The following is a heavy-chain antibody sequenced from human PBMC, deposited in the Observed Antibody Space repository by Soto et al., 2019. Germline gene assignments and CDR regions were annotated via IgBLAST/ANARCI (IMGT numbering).Heavy chain of an antibody. D-gene: IGHD2-8*01. V-gene: IGHV3-21*01. J-gene: IGHJ4*02. CDR2: ISSSSSYI. CDR3: ARLSGYCTHGVCYTGFFDY. Sequence: GGSLRLSCAASGFTFSSYSMNWVRQAPGKGLEWVSSISSSSSYIYYADSVKGRFTISRDNAKNSLYLQMNSLRAEDTAVYYCARLSGYCTHGVCYTGFFDYWGPGTLVTVSS. CDR1: GFTFSSYS.